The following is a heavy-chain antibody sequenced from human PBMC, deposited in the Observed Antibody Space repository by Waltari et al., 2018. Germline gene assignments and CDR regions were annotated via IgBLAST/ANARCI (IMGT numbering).Heavy chain of an antibody. CDR2: INHSGST. D-gene: IGHD2-21*01. CDR3: ASSYCGGDCYSFDAFDI. V-gene: IGHV4-34*01. CDR1: GGSFSGYY. Sequence: QVQLQQWGAGLLKPSETLSLTCAVYGGSFSGYYWSWIRQPPGKGLEWIGEINHSGSTYYNPSLKSRVTISVDTSKNQFSLKLSSVTAADTAVYYCASSYCGGDCYSFDAFDIWGQGTMVTVSS. J-gene: IGHJ3*02.